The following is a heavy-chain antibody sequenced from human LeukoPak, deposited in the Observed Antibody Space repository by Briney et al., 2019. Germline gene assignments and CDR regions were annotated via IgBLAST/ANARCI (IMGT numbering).Heavy chain of an antibody. J-gene: IGHJ4*02. CDR3: ARAVIVGATFDY. V-gene: IGHV3-66*01. D-gene: IGHD1-26*01. CDR2: IYSGGST. CDR1: GFTFSSYS. Sequence: GGSLRLSCAASGFTFSSYSMNWVRQAPGKGLEWVSVIYSGGSTYYADSVKGRFTISRDNSKNTLYLQMNSLRAEDTAVYYCARAVIVGATFDYWGQGTLVTVSS.